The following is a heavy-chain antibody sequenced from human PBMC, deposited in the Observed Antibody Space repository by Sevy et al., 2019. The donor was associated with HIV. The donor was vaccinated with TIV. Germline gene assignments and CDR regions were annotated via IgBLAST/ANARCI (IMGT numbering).Heavy chain of an antibody. J-gene: IGHJ5*02. CDR2: ISSSGSTI. CDR1: GFTFSDYY. D-gene: IGHD3-22*01. V-gene: IGHV3-11*01. CDR3: ARDYYDSSGYTEQHNWFDP. Sequence: GGSLRLSCAASGFTFSDYYMSWIRLAPGKGLEWVSYISSSGSTIYYADSVKGRFTISRDNAKNSLYLQMNSLRAEDTAVYYCARDYYDSSGYTEQHNWFDPWGQGTLVTVSS.